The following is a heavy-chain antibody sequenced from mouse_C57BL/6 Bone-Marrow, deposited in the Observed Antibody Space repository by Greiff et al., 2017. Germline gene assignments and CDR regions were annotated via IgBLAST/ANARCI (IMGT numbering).Heavy chain of an antibody. V-gene: IGHV1-76*01. CDR1: GYTFTDYY. Sequence: VQLQQSGAELVRPGASVKLSCKASGYTFTDYYINWVKQRPGQGLEWIARIYPGSGNTYYNEKFKGKATLTAEKSSSTAYMQLSSLTSEDSAVYFCARAGLGHYFDYWGQGTTLTVSS. CDR2: IYPGSGNT. D-gene: IGHD2-4*01. CDR3: ARAGLGHYFDY. J-gene: IGHJ2*01.